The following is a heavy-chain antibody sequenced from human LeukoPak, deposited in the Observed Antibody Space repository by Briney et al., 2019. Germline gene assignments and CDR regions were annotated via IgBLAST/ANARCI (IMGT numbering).Heavy chain of an antibody. J-gene: IGHJ4*02. V-gene: IGHV3-30-3*01. CDR2: ISYDGSNK. Sequence: GGSLRLSCAASGFTFDDYAMHWVRQAPGKGLEWVAVISYDGSNKYYADSVKGRFTISRDNSKNTLYLQMNSLRAEDTAVYYCARSSGWSLHFDYWGQGTLVTVSS. CDR3: ARSSGWSLHFDY. D-gene: IGHD6-19*01. CDR1: GFTFDDYA.